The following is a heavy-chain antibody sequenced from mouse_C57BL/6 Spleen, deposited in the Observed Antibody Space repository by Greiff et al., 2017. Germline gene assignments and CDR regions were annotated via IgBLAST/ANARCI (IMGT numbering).Heavy chain of an antibody. V-gene: IGHV1-53*01. CDR2: INPSNGGT. CDR3: ARSEGYGNYDGYFDV. D-gene: IGHD2-1*01. J-gene: IGHJ1*03. CDR1: GYTFTSYW. Sequence: VQLQESGTELVKPGASVKLSCKASGYTFTSYWMHWVKQRPGQGLEWIGNINPSNGGTNYNEKFKSKATLTVDKSSSTAYMQLSSLTSEDSAVYYCARSEGYGNYDGYFDVWGTGTTVTVSS.